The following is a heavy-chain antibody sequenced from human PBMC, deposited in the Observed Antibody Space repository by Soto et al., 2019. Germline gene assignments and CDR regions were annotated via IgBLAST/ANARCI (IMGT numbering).Heavy chain of an antibody. CDR1: GGTFSSYI. J-gene: IGHJ4*02. CDR3: AREIVQPAGLDD. V-gene: IGHV1-69*08. Sequence: QVQLVQSGAEVKKPGSSVKVSCKASGGTFSSYIISWVRQAPGQGLEWMGRIITILGVPTYAREFQGRVTITADESTRTAYTELSSLRPKDTAVYYCAREIVQPAGLDDWGQGTLVTVSS. CDR2: IITILGVP. D-gene: IGHD2-2*01.